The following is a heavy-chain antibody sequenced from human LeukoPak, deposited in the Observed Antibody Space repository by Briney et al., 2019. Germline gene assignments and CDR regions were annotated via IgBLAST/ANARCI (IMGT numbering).Heavy chain of an antibody. CDR1: GYTFTTYY. J-gene: IGHJ6*03. CDR2: INPSGGST. CDR3: ARSFGASQQYTSSWYYYHMDV. Sequence: ASVKVSCKASGYTFTTYYIHWVRQAPGQGLEWMGIINPSGGSTSYAQKFQGRVTMTRDMSTSTLYMELSSLRSEDTAAYYCARSFGASQQYTSSWYYYHMDVWGKGTTVTVYS. V-gene: IGHV1-46*01. D-gene: IGHD6-13*01.